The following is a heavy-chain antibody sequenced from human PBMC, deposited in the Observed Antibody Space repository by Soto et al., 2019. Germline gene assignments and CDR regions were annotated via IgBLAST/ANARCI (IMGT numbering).Heavy chain of an antibody. CDR3: AKAASIVEVYYIHY. CDR1: GFTFSSYA. J-gene: IGHJ4*01. Sequence: PGGSLRLSCAASGFTFSSYAMSWVRQAPGKGLEWVSAISGSGGSTYYADSVKGRFTISRDNSKNTLYLQMNSLRAEDTAVYYSAKAASIVEVYYIHYWGHGTLVTVSS. V-gene: IGHV3-23*01. CDR2: ISGSGGST. D-gene: IGHD2-15*01.